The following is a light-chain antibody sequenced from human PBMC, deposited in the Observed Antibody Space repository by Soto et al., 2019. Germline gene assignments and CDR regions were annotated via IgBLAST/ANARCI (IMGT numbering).Light chain of an antibody. J-gene: IGLJ3*02. CDR2: DVT. CDR3: CSYAGSYTLVV. CDR1: SSDVGGYNL. Sequence: QSALTQPRSVSGSPGQSVTISCTGTSSDVGGYNLVSWYQQYTGRAPKRLIYDVTKRPSGVPDRFSGSKSGNTASLTISGLQAEDEADYYCCSYAGSYTLVVFGGGTKLTVL. V-gene: IGLV2-11*01.